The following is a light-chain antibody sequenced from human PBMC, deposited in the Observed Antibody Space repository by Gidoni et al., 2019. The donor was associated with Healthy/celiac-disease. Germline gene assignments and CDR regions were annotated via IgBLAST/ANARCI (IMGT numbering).Light chain of an antibody. CDR3: QQYNNWRLYN. J-gene: IGKJ2*01. CDR1: QSVSSN. CDR2: GAS. V-gene: IGKV3-15*01. Sequence: EIVMTQSPATLSVSPGERATLSCRASQSVSSNLAWYQQKPGQAPRLLIYGASTRATGIPARFSGSGSGTEFTLTISSLQSEDFAVYYCQQYNNWRLYNVXQGTKLEI.